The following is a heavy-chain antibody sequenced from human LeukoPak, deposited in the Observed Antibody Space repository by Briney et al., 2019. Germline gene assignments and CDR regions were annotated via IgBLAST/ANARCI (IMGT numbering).Heavy chain of an antibody. Sequence: SETLSLTCAVYGGSFSGYYWSWIRQPPGKGLEWIGEINHSGSTNYNPSLKSRVTISVDTSKNQFSLKLSSVTAADTAVYYCARGPSGYRSSYYYYYYMDVWGKGTTVTVSS. CDR2: INHSGST. V-gene: IGHV4-34*01. CDR1: GGSFSGYY. CDR3: ARGPSGYRSSYYYYYYMDV. D-gene: IGHD5-12*01. J-gene: IGHJ6*03.